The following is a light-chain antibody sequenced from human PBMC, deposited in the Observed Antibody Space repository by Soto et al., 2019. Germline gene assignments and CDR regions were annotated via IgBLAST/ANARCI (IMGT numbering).Light chain of an antibody. V-gene: IGKV3-15*01. J-gene: IGKJ1*01. CDR3: QQYNNWPPLT. CDR2: GAS. CDR1: QSVSSN. Sequence: EIVMTQSPATLSVSPGERATLSCRASQSVSSNLAWYQQKPGPAPRLLIYGASTRATDIPARFSGSGSGTEFTLTVSSLQSEDFAVYYCQQYNNWPPLTFGQGTKVEIK.